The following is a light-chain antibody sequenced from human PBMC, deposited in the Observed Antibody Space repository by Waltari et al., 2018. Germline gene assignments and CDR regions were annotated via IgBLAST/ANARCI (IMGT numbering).Light chain of an antibody. CDR3: HQHNSWPPLS. J-gene: IGKJ4*01. Sequence: EIVMTQSPATLSVSPGERATLSCRASQSVSSNLAWYQQKPGQAPRLLIYVASTRATGVPARFSGSGSGTDFTLTISGLQPEDYAVYFCHQHNSWPPLSFGGGTKVEIK. V-gene: IGKV3-15*01. CDR1: QSVSSN. CDR2: VAS.